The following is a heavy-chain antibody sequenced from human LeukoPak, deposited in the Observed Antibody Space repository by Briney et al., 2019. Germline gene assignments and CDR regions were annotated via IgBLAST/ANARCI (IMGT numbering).Heavy chain of an antibody. CDR3: ARRDWVSGAVRAFDI. J-gene: IGHJ3*02. Sequence: PGGSLRLSCVGSGFTFSDYYMSWTRQVPGKGLEWVSYISNDSVDKYYVDSVRGRFTISRDNAKKSMYLQMSGLRVEDTAVYYCARRDWVSGAVRAFDIWGQGTMVTVSS. CDR2: ISNDSVDK. D-gene: IGHD3-3*01. CDR1: GFTFSDYY. V-gene: IGHV3-11*04.